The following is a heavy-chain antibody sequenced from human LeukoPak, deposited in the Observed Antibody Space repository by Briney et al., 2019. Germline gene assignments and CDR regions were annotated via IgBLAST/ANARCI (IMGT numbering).Heavy chain of an antibody. D-gene: IGHD3-3*01. Sequence: SETLSLTCAVSGGSISSYYWCWIRQPAGKGLEWIGRIYASGGTNYNPSLKSRVTMSADTSKNQFSLKLSSVTAADTAVYYCARDVGSKYDFWSGYYYIGQPIFDYWGQGTLVTVSS. CDR3: ARDVGSKYDFWSGYYYIGQPIFDY. V-gene: IGHV4-4*07. CDR1: GGSISSYY. CDR2: IYASGGT. J-gene: IGHJ4*02.